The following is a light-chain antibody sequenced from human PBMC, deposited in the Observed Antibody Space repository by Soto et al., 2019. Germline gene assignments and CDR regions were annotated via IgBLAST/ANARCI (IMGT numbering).Light chain of an antibody. CDR3: NSFARSSTWV. V-gene: IGLV2-14*01. J-gene: IGLJ3*02. CDR2: EVT. CDR1: SSDIGYYNY. Sequence: HSVLTQPASVSGSPGQSITISCTGTSSDIGYYNYVSWYQQFPGKAPKLIIYEVTNRPSGVSDRFSGSKSGNTASLTISGLQADDEADYYCNSFARSSTWVFGGGTKLTVL.